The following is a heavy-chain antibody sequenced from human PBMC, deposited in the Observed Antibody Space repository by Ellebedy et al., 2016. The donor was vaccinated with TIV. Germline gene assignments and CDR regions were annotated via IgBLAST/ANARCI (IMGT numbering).Heavy chain of an antibody. J-gene: IGHJ4*02. CDR1: GGSISSSSYY. CDR3: AGHPADFDF. Sequence: SETLSLXXTVSGGSISSSSYYWGWIRQPPGKGLEWIGSIYYSGSTYYNPSLKSRVTISVDTSKNQFSLRLSSVTAADTAVYYCAGHPADFDFWGQGTLVTVSS. V-gene: IGHV4-39*01. CDR2: IYYSGST.